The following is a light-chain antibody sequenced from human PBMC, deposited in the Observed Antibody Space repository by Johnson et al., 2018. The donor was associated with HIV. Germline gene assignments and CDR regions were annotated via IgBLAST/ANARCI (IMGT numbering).Light chain of an antibody. CDR2: ENN. V-gene: IGLV1-51*02. CDR3: GTWVSSLSAEV. CDR1: SSNIGNNY. J-gene: IGLJ1*01. Sequence: QSVLTQPPSVSAAPGQKVTISCSGSSSNIGNNYVSWYQQLPGTAPKLLIYENNKRPSGIPDRFSGSKSGTSATLGITGLQTGDAADYYCGTWVSSLSAEVFGTGTKVTVL.